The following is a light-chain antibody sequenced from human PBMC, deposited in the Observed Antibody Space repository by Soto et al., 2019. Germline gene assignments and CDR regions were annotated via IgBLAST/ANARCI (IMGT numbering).Light chain of an antibody. V-gene: IGKV3-20*01. J-gene: IGKJ5*01. CDR1: QTISSSY. Sequence: EVVLTKSPGTLPLSPGERATLSCRASQTISSSYLAWYQQKPGQAPRVXIHGASSRATGIPDRISGSGSGTEFTLTISRLQPEDFEVYYCQQYVTTPITFGQGTRLEIK. CDR2: GAS. CDR3: QQYVTTPIT.